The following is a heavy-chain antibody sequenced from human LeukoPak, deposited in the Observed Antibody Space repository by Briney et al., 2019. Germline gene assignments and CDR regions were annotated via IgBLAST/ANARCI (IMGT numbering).Heavy chain of an antibody. V-gene: IGHV3-74*01. CDR1: GFTFRRYW. CDR3: VRDDSSLFDY. Sequence: GGSLRLSCAASGFTFRRYWMHWVRQAPAKGLVWVSRINRDGSSTNYADSVKGRFTISRDNAKNTLYLKMNSLRAEDTAVYYWVRDDSSLFDYWGQGALVTVSS. CDR2: INRDGSST. J-gene: IGHJ4*02. D-gene: IGHD4-11*01.